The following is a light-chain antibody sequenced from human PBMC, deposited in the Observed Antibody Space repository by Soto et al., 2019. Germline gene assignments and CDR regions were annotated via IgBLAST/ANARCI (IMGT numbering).Light chain of an antibody. V-gene: IGKV3-20*01. CDR3: QQYGSSPFT. CDR1: QSVSSGR. Sequence: EIVLTQSPGTLSLSPGQRATLSCRASQSVSSGRLAWYQQTPGQAPRLLIYGASSRATGIPEWFSGSGSGTDFTLSISRLEPEDFAMYYCQQYGSSPFTFGGGTKVEIK. J-gene: IGKJ4*01. CDR2: GAS.